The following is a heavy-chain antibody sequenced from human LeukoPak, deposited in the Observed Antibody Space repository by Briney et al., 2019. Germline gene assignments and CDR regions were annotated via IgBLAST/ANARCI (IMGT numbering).Heavy chain of an antibody. J-gene: IGHJ4*01. Sequence: GGALRLSCAVSGFTFTSYWMNWVRQAPGKGLEWVASIRQDGGEKSYVDSVKGRFTISRDNTKNSLYLQMSSLRAEDTAVYYCARDGTAAGLYFDLWGQGTLVTVSS. CDR1: GFTFTSYW. D-gene: IGHD6-13*01. V-gene: IGHV3-7*01. CDR3: ARDGTAAGLYFDL. CDR2: IRQDGGEK.